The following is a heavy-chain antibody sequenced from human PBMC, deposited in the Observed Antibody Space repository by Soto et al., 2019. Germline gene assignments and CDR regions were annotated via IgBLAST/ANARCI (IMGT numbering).Heavy chain of an antibody. J-gene: IGHJ5*02. V-gene: IGHV3-15*01. CDR3: ARDMYYYGSGSYLDWFDP. D-gene: IGHD3-10*01. Sequence: PGGSLRLSCAASGFTFSNAWMSWVRQAPGKGLEWVGRIKGEADGGTTDYAAPVKGRITISRDHSKDTLYLQMNSLKTEDTAVYYCARDMYYYGSGSYLDWFDPWGQGTLVTVSS. CDR1: GFTFSNAW. CDR2: IKGEADGGTT.